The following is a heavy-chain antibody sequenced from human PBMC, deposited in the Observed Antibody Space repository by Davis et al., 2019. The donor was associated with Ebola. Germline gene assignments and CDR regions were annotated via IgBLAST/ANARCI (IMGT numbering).Heavy chain of an antibody. CDR1: GYTFTSYG. V-gene: IGHV1-2*02. D-gene: IGHD2-15*01. CDR3: ARAKELYCSGGRCSPTHFDH. CDR2: INPHGGGT. J-gene: IGHJ4*02. Sequence: ASVKVSCKASGYTFTSYGITWVRQAPGHGLEWMGWINPHGGGTKYAQRFQDRVNLTRDMSISTAYMDLSRLKSDDTAVYYCARAKELYCSGGRCSPTHFDHWGQGTLVTVSS.